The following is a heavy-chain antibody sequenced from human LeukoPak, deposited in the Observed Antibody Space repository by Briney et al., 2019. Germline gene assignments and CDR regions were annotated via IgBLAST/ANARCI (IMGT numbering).Heavy chain of an antibody. Sequence: ASVKVSCKASGYTFTGYYMHWVRQAPGQGLEWMGWINPNSGGTNYAQKFQGRVTMTRDTSISTAYMELSRLRSDDTAVYYCGREGTSGYRTFDYWGQGTLVTVSS. CDR1: GYTFTGYY. CDR2: INPNSGGT. D-gene: IGHD5-18*01. CDR3: GREGTSGYRTFDY. V-gene: IGHV1-2*02. J-gene: IGHJ4*02.